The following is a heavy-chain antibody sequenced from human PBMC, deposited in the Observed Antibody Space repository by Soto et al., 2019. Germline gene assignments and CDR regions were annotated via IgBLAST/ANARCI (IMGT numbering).Heavy chain of an antibody. J-gene: IGHJ4*02. D-gene: IGHD3-22*01. V-gene: IGHV6-1*01. CDR1: GDSVSRNSAA. CDR3: ARSGPGGYIDY. Sequence: SQTLSLTCAISGDSVSRNSAAWNWIRQSPSTGLEWLGRTYYRSKWYNHYAVSLKSRITVNPDTSKNLFSLQLNSVTPEDTAVYYCARSGPGGYIDYWGQGTLVTVSS. CDR2: TYYRSKWYN.